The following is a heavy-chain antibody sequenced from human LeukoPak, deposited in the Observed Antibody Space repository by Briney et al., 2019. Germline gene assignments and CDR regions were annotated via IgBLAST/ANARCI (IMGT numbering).Heavy chain of an antibody. CDR2: IYYSGST. D-gene: IGHD3-3*01. J-gene: IGHJ4*02. Sequence: PSGTLSLTCTVSGGSISSYYWSWIRQPPGKGLEWIGYIYYSGSTNYNPSLKSRVTISVDTSKNQFSLKLSSVTAADTAVYYCARGLLFDYFDYWGQGTLVTVSS. CDR1: GGSISSYY. CDR3: ARGLLFDYFDY. V-gene: IGHV4-59*01.